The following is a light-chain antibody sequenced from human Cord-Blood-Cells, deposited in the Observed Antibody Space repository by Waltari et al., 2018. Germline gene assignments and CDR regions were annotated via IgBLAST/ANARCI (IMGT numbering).Light chain of an antibody. CDR3: SSYAGSNNWV. Sequence: QSDLTQPPSASGSPGQSVTISCTRTSSDVGGYKYVSWYQQHPGKAPKLMIYEVSKRPSGVPDRFSGSKAGNTASLTVSGLQAEDEADDYCSSYAGSNNWVFGGGTKLTVL. J-gene: IGLJ3*02. CDR2: EVS. CDR1: SSDVGGYKY. V-gene: IGLV2-8*01.